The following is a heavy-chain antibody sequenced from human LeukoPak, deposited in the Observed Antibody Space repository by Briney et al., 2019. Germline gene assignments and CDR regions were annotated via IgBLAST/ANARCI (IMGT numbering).Heavy chain of an antibody. CDR2: INTNNRTT. V-gene: IGHV1-18*01. D-gene: IGHD3-22*01. Sequence: ASVKVSCKASGYTFSRYIVIWLRQAPGQGLTWMAWINTNNRTTNYPQNLQGRVTMTTDASTSTADMALRRLRSDDTAVYYCARDPTYYYDSSGYDYWGQGTLVTVSS. CDR3: ARDPTYYYDSSGYDY. J-gene: IGHJ4*02. CDR1: GYTFSRYI.